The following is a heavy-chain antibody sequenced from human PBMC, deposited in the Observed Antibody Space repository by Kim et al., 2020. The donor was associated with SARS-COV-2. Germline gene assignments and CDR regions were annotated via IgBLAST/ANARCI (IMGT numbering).Heavy chain of an antibody. D-gene: IGHD3-10*01. J-gene: IGHJ4*02. Sequence: GGSLRLSCAASGFIFSSYGMSWVRQAPGKGLDWVAALTDSGGTTHYADSVKGRFTISRDNPNNILYLQMSSLRVEDTAVYYCAKHWGSGTYYNFLDYWGQGTLLPVSP. CDR1: GFIFSSYG. CDR3: AKHWGSGTYYNFLDY. CDR2: LTDSGGTT. V-gene: IGHV3-23*01.